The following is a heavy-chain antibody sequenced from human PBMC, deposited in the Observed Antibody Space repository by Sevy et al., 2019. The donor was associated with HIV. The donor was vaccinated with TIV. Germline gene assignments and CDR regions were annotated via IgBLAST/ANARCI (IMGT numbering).Heavy chain of an antibody. Sequence: GGSLRLSCAASGFTFSGFGLHWVRQAPGKGLEWVAVISYGGTNTYYGDSVRGRFTISTDNSKNTLYLQMNSLRAEDTAVYYCAKTPDDSDYYYYGMDVWGQGTTVTVSS. CDR2: ISYGGTNT. D-gene: IGHD3-3*01. V-gene: IGHV3-30*18. CDR3: AKTPDDSDYYYYGMDV. CDR1: GFTFSGFG. J-gene: IGHJ6*02.